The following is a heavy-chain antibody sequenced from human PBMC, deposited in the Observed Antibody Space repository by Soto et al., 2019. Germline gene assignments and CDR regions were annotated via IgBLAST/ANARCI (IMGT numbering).Heavy chain of an antibody. V-gene: IGHV1-24*01. CDR3: ARKGIAAAGIRANWFDP. D-gene: IGHD6-13*01. J-gene: IGHJ5*02. CDR1: GYTLTELS. Sequence: ASVKVSCKVSGYTLTELSMRWVRQTPGKGLEWMGGFDPEDGETIYAQKFQGRVTMTEDTSTDTAYMELSSLRSEDTAVYYCARKGIAAAGIRANWFDPWGQGTLVTVS. CDR2: FDPEDGET.